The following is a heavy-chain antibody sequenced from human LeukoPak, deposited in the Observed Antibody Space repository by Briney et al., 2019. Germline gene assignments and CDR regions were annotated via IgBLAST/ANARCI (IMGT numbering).Heavy chain of an antibody. CDR3: ARGVYSSSWSVDY. CDR2: INSNGSST. Sequence: GGSLRLSCAASGFTFSSYWMHWVRQAPGKGLVWVSRINSNGSSTSYADSVKGRFTISRDNAKNTLYLQMNSLRAEDTAVYYCARGVYSSSWSVDYWGQGTLVTVSS. J-gene: IGHJ4*02. CDR1: GFTFSSYW. V-gene: IGHV3-74*01. D-gene: IGHD6-13*01.